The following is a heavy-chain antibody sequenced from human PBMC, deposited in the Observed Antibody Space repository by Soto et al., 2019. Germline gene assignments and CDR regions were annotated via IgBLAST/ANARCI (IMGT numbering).Heavy chain of an antibody. V-gene: IGHV3-30*18. J-gene: IGHJ6*02. Sequence: QVQLVESGGGVVQPGRSLRLSCAASGFTFSSYGMHWVRQAPGKGLEWVAVISYDGSNKYYADSVKGRFTISRDNSKKTLYLQMNSLRAEDTAVYYCAKAVTYGWNYYYGMDVWGQGTTVTVSS. D-gene: IGHD4-17*01. CDR1: GFTFSSYG. CDR3: AKAVTYGWNYYYGMDV. CDR2: ISYDGSNK.